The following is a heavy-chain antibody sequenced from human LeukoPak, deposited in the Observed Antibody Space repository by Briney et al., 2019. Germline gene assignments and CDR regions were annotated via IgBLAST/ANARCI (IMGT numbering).Heavy chain of an antibody. Sequence: SETLSLTCTVSGDSISSGSYYWSWIRQPAGKGLEWIGRIYTSGSTNYNPSLKSRVTISVDTSKNQFSLKLSSVTAADTAVYYCARKDSRGVFDYWGQGTLVIVSS. D-gene: IGHD3-10*01. CDR3: ARKDSRGVFDY. V-gene: IGHV4-61*02. CDR2: IYTSGST. CDR1: GDSISSGSYY. J-gene: IGHJ4*02.